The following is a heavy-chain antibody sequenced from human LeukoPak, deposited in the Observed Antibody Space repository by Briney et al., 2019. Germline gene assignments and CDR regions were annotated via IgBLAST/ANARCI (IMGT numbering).Heavy chain of an antibody. CDR3: ARVGCSGGSCYMYYFDY. J-gene: IGHJ4*02. Sequence: RGSLRLSCAASGFTFSSYAMHWVRQAPGKGLEWVAVISYDGRKKYYADSVKGRFTISRDNSKNTLYLQMNSLRAEDTAVYYCARVGCSGGSCYMYYFDYWGQGTLVTVSS. V-gene: IGHV3-30*04. CDR1: GFTFSSYA. D-gene: IGHD2-15*01. CDR2: ISYDGRKK.